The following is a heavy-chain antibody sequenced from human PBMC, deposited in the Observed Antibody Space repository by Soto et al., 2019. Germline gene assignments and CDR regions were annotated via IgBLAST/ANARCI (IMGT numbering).Heavy chain of an antibody. J-gene: IGHJ6*02. CDR1: GFTFSDYY. Sequence: PGGSLRLSCAASGFTFSDYYMSWIRQAPGKGLEWVSYISSSGSTIDYADSVKGRFTISRDNAKNSLYLQMNSLRAEDTAVYYCARVLIYYYYGMDVWGQGTTVTVSS. CDR2: ISSSGSTI. CDR3: ARVLIYYYYGMDV. V-gene: IGHV3-11*01.